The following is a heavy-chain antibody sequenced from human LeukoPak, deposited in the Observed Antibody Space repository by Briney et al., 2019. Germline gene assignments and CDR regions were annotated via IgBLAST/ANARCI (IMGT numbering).Heavy chain of an antibody. Sequence: PETLSLTCTVYGGSFSGYYWSWIRQPPGKGLEWIGEINHTGSTKYNPSLKSRVTISVDTSKNQFSLKVNSVTAADTAVYYCARGPGSSYSYNGWYFDLWGRGTLVTVSS. CDR2: INHTGST. CDR3: ARGPGSSYSYNGWYFDL. J-gene: IGHJ2*01. D-gene: IGHD5-18*01. V-gene: IGHV4-34*01. CDR1: GGSFSGYY.